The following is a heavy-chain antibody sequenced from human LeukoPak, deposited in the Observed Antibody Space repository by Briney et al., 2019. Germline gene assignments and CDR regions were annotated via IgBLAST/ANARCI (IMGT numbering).Heavy chain of an antibody. J-gene: IGHJ4*02. CDR1: GDSIGSSNW. Sequence: SGTLSLTCAVSGDSIGSSNWWTWVRQSPGKGLEWIGEIYHSGSTNYNPSLKSRVTISVDTSKNQFSLKLSSVTAADTAVYYCAREELYSSSSGLGYWGQGTLVTVSS. CDR2: IYHSGST. V-gene: IGHV4-4*02. CDR3: AREELYSSSSGLGY. D-gene: IGHD6-6*01.